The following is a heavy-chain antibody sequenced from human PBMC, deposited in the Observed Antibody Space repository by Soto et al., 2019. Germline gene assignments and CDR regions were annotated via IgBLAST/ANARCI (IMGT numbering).Heavy chain of an antibody. CDR3: ARDSFPPYSSSSKGFDY. Sequence: SETLSLTCTVSGGSISSYYWNWIRQSPGKGLEWIASLDYSGTTNYNPSLKSRITTSVDPSKKQFSLKMRSVTAADTAVYYCARDSFPPYSSSSKGFDYWGQGSLVTVSS. J-gene: IGHJ4*02. CDR1: GGSISSYY. CDR2: LDYSGTT. D-gene: IGHD6-6*01. V-gene: IGHV4-59*01.